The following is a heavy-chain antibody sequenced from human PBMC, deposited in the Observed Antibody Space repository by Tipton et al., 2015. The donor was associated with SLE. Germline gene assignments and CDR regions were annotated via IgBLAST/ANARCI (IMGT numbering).Heavy chain of an antibody. Sequence: SLRLSCAASGFSISDYYMNWIRQAPGKGLEWVAVIWYDGSNKFYADSVKGRFTIPRDNSKNTVSLQMNSLRVEDTAVYFCARGRGGEFLDYWGQGTLVTVSS. CDR1: GFSISDYY. V-gene: IGHV3-33*08. CDR3: ARGRGGEFLDY. CDR2: IWYDGSNK. J-gene: IGHJ4*02. D-gene: IGHD3-16*01.